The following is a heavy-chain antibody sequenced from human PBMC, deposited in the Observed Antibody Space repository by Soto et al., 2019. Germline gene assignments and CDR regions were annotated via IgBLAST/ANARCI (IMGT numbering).Heavy chain of an antibody. CDR3: ARDYFRFGGSSSSGTEPPCWFDP. CDR2: IWYDGSNK. Sequence: GGSLRLSCAASGFTFSSYGMHWVRQAPGKGLEWVAVIWYDGSNKYYADSVKGRFTISRDNSKNTLYLQMNSLRAEDTAVYYCARDYFRFGGSSSSGTEPPCWFDPWGQGTLVTVSS. CDR1: GFTFSSYG. J-gene: IGHJ5*02. V-gene: IGHV3-33*01. D-gene: IGHD6-6*01.